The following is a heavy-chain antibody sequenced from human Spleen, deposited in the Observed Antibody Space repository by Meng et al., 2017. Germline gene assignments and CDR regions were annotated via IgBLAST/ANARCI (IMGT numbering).Heavy chain of an antibody. CDR3: ASQIGYCSGGSCYGPYYYYGMDV. V-gene: IGHV1-2*06. Sequence: ASVKVSCKASGYTFPDYWLHWVRRAPGQGLEWMGRINPKSGDTHYAQRFQGRVTMTGDTSISTAYMELSGLRSDDTAMYYCASQIGYCSGGSCYGPYYYYGMDVWGQGTTVTVSS. CDR2: INPKSGDT. J-gene: IGHJ6*02. CDR1: GYTFPDYW. D-gene: IGHD2-15*01.